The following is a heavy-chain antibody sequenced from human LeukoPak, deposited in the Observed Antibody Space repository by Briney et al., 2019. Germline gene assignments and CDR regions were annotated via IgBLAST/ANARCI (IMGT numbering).Heavy chain of an antibody. D-gene: IGHD3-3*01. CDR1: GYSISGGYY. CDR3: ARDFGVIIGSAFDI. V-gene: IGHV4-38-2*02. J-gene: IGHJ3*02. Sequence: SETLSLTCTVSGYSISGGYYWGWIRQPPGKGLEWIGSIYHSGSTYYNPSLKSRVTISVDTSKNQFSLKLSSVTAADTAVYYCARDFGVIIGSAFDIWGQGTMVTVSS. CDR2: IYHSGST.